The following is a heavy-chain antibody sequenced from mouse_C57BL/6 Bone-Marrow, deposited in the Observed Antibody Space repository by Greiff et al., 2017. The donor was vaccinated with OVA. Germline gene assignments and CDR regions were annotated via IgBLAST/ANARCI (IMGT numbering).Heavy chain of an antibody. D-gene: IGHD2-1*01. Sequence: VQLVESGAELARPGASVKLSCKASGYTFTSYGISWVKQRTGQGLEWIGEIYPRSGNTYYNEKFKGKATLTADKSSSTAYMELRSLTSEDSAVYFCARRGIYYGNPFAYWGQGTLVTVSA. CDR2: IYPRSGNT. V-gene: IGHV1-81*01. CDR3: ARRGIYYGNPFAY. CDR1: GYTFTSYG. J-gene: IGHJ3*01.